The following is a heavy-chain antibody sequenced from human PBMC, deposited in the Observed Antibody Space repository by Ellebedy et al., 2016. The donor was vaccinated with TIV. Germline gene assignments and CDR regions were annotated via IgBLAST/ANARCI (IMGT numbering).Heavy chain of an antibody. Sequence: GESLKISCAASGFTFSSYAMSWVRQAPGKGLEWVLAISGSGGSTYYADSVKGRFTISRDNSKNTLYLQMNSLRAEDTAVYYCANRAQDFGVVIHFDYWGQGTLVTVSS. J-gene: IGHJ4*02. CDR3: ANRAQDFGVVIHFDY. D-gene: IGHD3-3*01. CDR2: ISGSGGST. CDR1: GFTFSSYA. V-gene: IGHV3-23*01.